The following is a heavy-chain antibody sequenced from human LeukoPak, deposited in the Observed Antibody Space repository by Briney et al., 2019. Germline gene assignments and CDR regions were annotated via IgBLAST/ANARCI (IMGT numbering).Heavy chain of an antibody. Sequence: ASVKVSCKASGYTFTSYGISWVRQAPGQGLEWMGWISAYNGNTNYAQKLQGRVTMTTDTSTSTAYMELRSLRSDDTAVYYCARANTIMTTVVTSFDSWGQGTLVTVSS. CDR1: GYTFTSYG. CDR3: ARANTIMTTVVTSFDS. J-gene: IGHJ4*02. CDR2: ISAYNGNT. D-gene: IGHD4-23*01. V-gene: IGHV1-18*01.